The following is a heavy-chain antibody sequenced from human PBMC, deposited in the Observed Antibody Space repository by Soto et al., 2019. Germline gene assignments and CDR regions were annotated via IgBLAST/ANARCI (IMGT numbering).Heavy chain of an antibody. Sequence: PXXSLRLSCAASGFTFSSYSMHWVRQAPGKGLEWVSYISSSSSTIYYADSVKGRFTISRDNAKNSLYLQMNSMRAEDTAVYYCASQSSEWLLFASWGQGTLVTVSS. J-gene: IGHJ4*02. D-gene: IGHD5-12*01. CDR3: ASQSSEWLLFAS. CDR2: ISSSSSTI. CDR1: GFTFSSYS. V-gene: IGHV3-48*01.